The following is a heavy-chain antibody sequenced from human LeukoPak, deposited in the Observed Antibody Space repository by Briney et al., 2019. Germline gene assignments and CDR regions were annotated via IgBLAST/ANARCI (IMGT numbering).Heavy chain of an antibody. CDR3: ARERIVVVPAAIRDAFDI. D-gene: IGHD2-2*02. Sequence: ASVKVSCKASGYTFTSYYMHWVRQAPGQGLEWMGIINPSGGSTSYAQKFQGRVTMTRDTSTSTVYMELSSLRSEDTAVYYCARERIVVVPAAIRDAFDIWGQGTMVTVSS. CDR2: INPSGGST. V-gene: IGHV1-46*01. J-gene: IGHJ3*02. CDR1: GYTFTSYY.